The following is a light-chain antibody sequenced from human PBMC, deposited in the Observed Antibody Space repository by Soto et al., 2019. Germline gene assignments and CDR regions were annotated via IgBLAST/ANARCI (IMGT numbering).Light chain of an antibody. V-gene: IGKV1-5*01. CDR1: QNIRNW. CDR3: QQYNTYST. J-gene: IGKJ5*01. CDR2: DAS. Sequence: IPISPSPSTLSAPVGSSLTHNCRASQNIRNWLAWYQQKPGKAPNPLIYDASSLKSGVPARFSGSGSGTEFTLTISSLQPDDFATYYCQQYNTYSTFGQGTRLEIK.